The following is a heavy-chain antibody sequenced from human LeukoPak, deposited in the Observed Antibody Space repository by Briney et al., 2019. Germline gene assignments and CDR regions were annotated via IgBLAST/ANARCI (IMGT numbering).Heavy chain of an antibody. CDR2: VSSSSTTI. D-gene: IGHD2-21*02. V-gene: IGHV3-48*01. CDR3: ARETATFDS. Sequence: GGSLRLSCAASGFTFSSYSMNWARQAPGKGLEWVSYVSSSSTTIYYADSVKGRFTISRDNAKNSLYLQMNSLRAEDTAVYYCARETATFDSWGQGTLVTVSS. CDR1: GFTFSSYS. J-gene: IGHJ4*02.